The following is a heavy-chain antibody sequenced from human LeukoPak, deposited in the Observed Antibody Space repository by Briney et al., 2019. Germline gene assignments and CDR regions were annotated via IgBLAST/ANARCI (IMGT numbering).Heavy chain of an antibody. CDR2: ISGSGGST. J-gene: IGHJ5*02. CDR1: GFTFSDYW. CDR3: AKANSSSWYPNWLDP. D-gene: IGHD6-13*01. Sequence: GGALRLSCAASGFTFSDYWMSWVRQAPGKGLEWGSAISGSGGSTYYADSVKGRFTISRDNSKNTLYLQMNSLRAEDTAVYYCAKANSSSWYPNWLDPWGQGTLVTVSS. V-gene: IGHV3-23*01.